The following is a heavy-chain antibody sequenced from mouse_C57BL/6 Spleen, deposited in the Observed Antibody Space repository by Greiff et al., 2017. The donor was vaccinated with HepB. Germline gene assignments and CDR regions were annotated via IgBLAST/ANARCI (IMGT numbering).Heavy chain of an antibody. V-gene: IGHV1-52*01. CDR2: IDPSDSET. D-gene: IGHD1-1*01. J-gene: IGHJ2*01. CDR1: GYTFTSYW. CDR3: ARRGYGSSYYFDY. Sequence: QVQLQQPGAELVRPGSSVKLSCKASGYTFTSYWMHWVKQRPIQGLEWIGNIDPSDSETHYNQKFKDKATLTVDKSSSTAYMQLSSLTSEDSAVYYGARRGYGSSYYFDYWGQGTTLTVSS.